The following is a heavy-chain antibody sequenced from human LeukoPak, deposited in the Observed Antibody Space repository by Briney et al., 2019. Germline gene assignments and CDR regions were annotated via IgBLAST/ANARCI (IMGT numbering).Heavy chain of an antibody. CDR1: GYTFTGYY. Sequence: GASVKVSCKASGYTFTGYYMHWVRQAPGQGLEWMGWINPNSGGTNYAQKFQGRVTMTRDTSISTAYMELSRLRSDDTAVYYCAKSAREPWFDRPDWFDPWGQGTLVTISS. D-gene: IGHD3-10*01. V-gene: IGHV1-2*02. J-gene: IGHJ5*02. CDR2: INPNSGGT. CDR3: AKSAREPWFDRPDWFDP.